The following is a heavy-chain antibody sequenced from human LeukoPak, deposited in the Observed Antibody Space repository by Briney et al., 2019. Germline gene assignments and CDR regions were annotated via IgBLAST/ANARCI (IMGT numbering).Heavy chain of an antibody. CDR2: ISAYNGNT. CDR3: ARDLEPHSIHSSSWYVPHEY. Sequence: ASVKVSCKASGYTFTSYGISWVRQAPGQGLEWMGWISAYNGNTNYAQKLQGRVTMTTDTSTSTAYMELRSLRSDDTAVYYCARDLEPHSIHSSSWYVPHEYWGQGTLVTVSS. V-gene: IGHV1-18*01. J-gene: IGHJ4*02. D-gene: IGHD6-13*01. CDR1: GYTFTSYG.